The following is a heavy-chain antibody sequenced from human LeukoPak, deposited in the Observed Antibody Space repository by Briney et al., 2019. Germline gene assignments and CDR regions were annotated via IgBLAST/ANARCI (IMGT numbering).Heavy chain of an antibody. D-gene: IGHD6-13*01. J-gene: IGHJ4*02. CDR2: ISSSSSYI. CDR3: ARAPLAAGTRDFDY. V-gene: IGHV3-21*01. CDR1: GFTVSSNY. Sequence: PGGSLRLSCAASGFTVSSNYMSWVRQAPGKGLEWVSSISSSSSYIYYADSVKGRFTISRDNAKNSLYLQMNSLRAEDTAVYYCARAPLAAGTRDFDYWGQGTLVTVSS.